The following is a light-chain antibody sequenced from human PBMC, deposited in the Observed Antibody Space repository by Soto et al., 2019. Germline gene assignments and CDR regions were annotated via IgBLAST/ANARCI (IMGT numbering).Light chain of an antibody. J-gene: IGKJ2*01. CDR3: QQSYSTPQT. CDR2: AAS. Sequence: DIQMTQSPSILSASVGDRVTITCRASQSISSYLNWYQQKPGKAPKFLIYAASSLQSGVPSRFSGSGSGTDFTLTISSLQPEDFVTYYCQQSYSTPQTFGQGTKVDIK. V-gene: IGKV1-39*01. CDR1: QSISSY.